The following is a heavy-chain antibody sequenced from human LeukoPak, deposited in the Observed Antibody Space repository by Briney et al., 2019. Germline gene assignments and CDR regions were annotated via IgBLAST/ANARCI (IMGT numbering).Heavy chain of an antibody. CDR3: ARSGVLVGATRLDY. V-gene: IGHV1-69*05. CDR2: IIPIFGTA. CDR1: GGTFSSYA. D-gene: IGHD1-26*01. J-gene: IGHJ4*02. Sequence: SVRVSCKASGGTFSSYAISWVRQAPGQGLEWMGRIIPIFGTANYAQKFQGRVTITTDESTSTDYMELSSLRSEDTAVYYCARSGVLVGATRLDYWGQGTLVTVSS.